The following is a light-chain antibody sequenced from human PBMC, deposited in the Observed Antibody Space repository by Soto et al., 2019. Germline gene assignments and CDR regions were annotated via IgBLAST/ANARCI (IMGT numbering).Light chain of an antibody. CDR1: SSDVGGYNY. Sequence: QSVLTQPASVSGSPGQSITISCTGTSSDVGGYNYVSWYQQHPGKAPKLMIYAVSNRPSGVSNRFSGSKSGNTATLTISGLQAEDAADYYCCSYTVSGTYVSGTGTKVTVL. J-gene: IGLJ1*01. V-gene: IGLV2-14*01. CDR2: AVS. CDR3: CSYTVSGTYV.